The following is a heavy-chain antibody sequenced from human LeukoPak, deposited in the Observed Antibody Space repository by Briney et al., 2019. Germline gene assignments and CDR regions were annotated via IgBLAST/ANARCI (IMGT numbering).Heavy chain of an antibody. J-gene: IGHJ3*02. V-gene: IGHV4-38-2*01. Sequence: SETLSLTCAVSGYSISSGYYWGWIRQPPGKGLEWIGSFSHSGSTYYNPSLKSRVTISVDTSKNQLSLKLSSVTAADTAVYYCARLWSGYFDDDAFDIWGQGTMVTVSS. D-gene: IGHD3-3*01. CDR2: FSHSGST. CDR3: ARLWSGYFDDDAFDI. CDR1: GYSISSGYY.